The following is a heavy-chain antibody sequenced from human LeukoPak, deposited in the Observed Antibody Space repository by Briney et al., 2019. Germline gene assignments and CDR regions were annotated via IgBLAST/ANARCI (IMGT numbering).Heavy chain of an antibody. D-gene: IGHD2-8*02. Sequence: GGSLRLSCAASGSTFSSYEMNWVRQAPGKGLEWVSYISSSGSTIYYADSVKGRFTISRDNAKNSLYLQMNSLRAEDTAVYYCARVGTGYYYYGMDVWGQGPRSPSP. CDR2: ISSSGSTI. V-gene: IGHV3-48*03. CDR1: GSTFSSYE. J-gene: IGHJ6*02. CDR3: ARVGTGYYYYGMDV.